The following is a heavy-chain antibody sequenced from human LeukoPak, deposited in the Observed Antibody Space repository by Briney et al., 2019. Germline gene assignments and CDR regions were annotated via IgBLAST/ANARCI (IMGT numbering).Heavy chain of an antibody. D-gene: IGHD2-15*01. Sequence: ASVKVSCKASGYTFTGYYMHWVRQAPGQGLEWMGWINPNSGDTNYAQKFQGRVIMTRDTSISTAYMELSRLRSDDTAVYYCARASVGYCSGGSCYPGVYWGQGTLVTVSS. CDR2: INPNSGDT. CDR1: GYTFTGYY. V-gene: IGHV1-2*02. CDR3: ARASVGYCSGGSCYPGVY. J-gene: IGHJ4*02.